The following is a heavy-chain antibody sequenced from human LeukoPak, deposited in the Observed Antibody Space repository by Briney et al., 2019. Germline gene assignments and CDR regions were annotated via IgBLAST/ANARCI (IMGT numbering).Heavy chain of an antibody. V-gene: IGHV3-30*03. D-gene: IGHD5-12*01. Sequence: GGSLRLSCAASGFTFSSYWMSWVRQAPGKGLEWVAVISYDGSNKYYADSVKGRFTISRDNSKNTLYLQMNSLRAEDTAVYYCARDSGYEWGQGTLVTVSS. J-gene: IGHJ4*02. CDR2: ISYDGSNK. CDR3: ARDSGYE. CDR1: GFTFSSYW.